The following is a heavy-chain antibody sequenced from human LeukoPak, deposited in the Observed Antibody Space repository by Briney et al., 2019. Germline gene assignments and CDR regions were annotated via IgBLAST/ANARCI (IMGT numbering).Heavy chain of an antibody. D-gene: IGHD5-24*01. CDR1: GGSISGYY. J-gene: IGHJ3*02. CDR3: ARPRDGYNFYAFDI. V-gene: IGHV4-59*01. CDR2: IYFSGST. Sequence: SETLSLTCTVSGGSISGYYWSWVRQPPGKGLEWIGYIYFSGSTNYSPSLKSRVTISVDTSKNQFSLKLSSVTAADTAVYYCARPRDGYNFYAFDIWGQGTMVTVSS.